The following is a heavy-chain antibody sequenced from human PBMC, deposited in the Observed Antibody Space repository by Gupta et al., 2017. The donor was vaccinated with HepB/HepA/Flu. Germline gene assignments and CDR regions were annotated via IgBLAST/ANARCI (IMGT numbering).Heavy chain of an antibody. Sequence: QVQLVQSGPEMRTPGASVKVSCKASGYTFTSYGFSWVRQAPGQGLEWMGWVETYKEYSNYRQKFQGRVIMTIDLATRTAYMELKNLTSDDTALYCCVRGSLGEFHYWGQGTLVTVSS. J-gene: IGHJ4*02. CDR1: GYTFTSYG. CDR2: VETYKEYS. CDR3: VRGSLGEFHY. D-gene: IGHD4-17*01. V-gene: IGHV1-18*01.